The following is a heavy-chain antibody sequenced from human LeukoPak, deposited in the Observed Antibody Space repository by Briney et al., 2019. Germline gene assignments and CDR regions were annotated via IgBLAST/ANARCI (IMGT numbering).Heavy chain of an antibody. CDR1: GGSISSYY. J-gene: IGHJ3*02. CDR2: IYYSGST. Sequence: SETLSLTCTVSGGSISSYYWSWIRQPPGKGLEWIGYIYYSGSTNYNPSLKSRVTVSVDTSKNQFSLKLTSVTAADTAVYYWGGRVRVVPAAIRRDDAFDIWGQGTMVTVSS. V-gene: IGHV4-59*01. CDR3: GGRVRVVPAAIRRDDAFDI. D-gene: IGHD2-2*02.